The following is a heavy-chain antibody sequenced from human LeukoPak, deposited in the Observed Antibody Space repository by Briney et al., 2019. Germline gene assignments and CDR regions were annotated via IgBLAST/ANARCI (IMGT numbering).Heavy chain of an antibody. CDR1: GFTFSSYE. Sequence: GGSLRLSCAASGFTFSSYEMNWVRQAPGKELEWVSYILNSGTTTYYADSVKGRFTISRDNAKNSLYLQMNSLRAEDTGVYYCARDPPDYWGQGILVTVSS. J-gene: IGHJ4*02. CDR3: ARDPPDY. V-gene: IGHV3-48*03. CDR2: ILNSGTTT.